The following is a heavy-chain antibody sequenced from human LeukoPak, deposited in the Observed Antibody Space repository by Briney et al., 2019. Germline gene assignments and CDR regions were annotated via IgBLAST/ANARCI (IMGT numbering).Heavy chain of an antibody. CDR3: ARYGDGDY. V-gene: IGHV1-18*01. CDR2: ISTYNGNT. Sequence: ASVKVSCKASGGTFSSYAISWVRQAPGQGLEWMGWISTYNGNTNYTQKLQGRVTMTTDTSTSTAYMELKSLRSDDTAVYYCARYGDGDYWGQGTLVTVSS. CDR1: GGTFSSYA. D-gene: IGHD4-17*01. J-gene: IGHJ4*02.